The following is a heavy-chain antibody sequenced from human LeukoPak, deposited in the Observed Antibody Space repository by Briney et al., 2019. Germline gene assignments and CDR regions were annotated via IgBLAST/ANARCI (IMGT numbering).Heavy chain of an antibody. J-gene: IGHJ4*02. D-gene: IGHD3-22*01. Sequence: SETLSLTCTVSGYSISSGYYWGWIRQLPGKGLEWIGSIYHSGSTYYNPSLKSRVTISVDTSKNQFSLKLSSVTAADTAVYYCARGSSYYYDSSGYYAYWGQGTLVTVSS. V-gene: IGHV4-38-2*02. CDR1: GYSISSGYY. CDR2: IYHSGST. CDR3: ARGSSYYYDSSGYYAY.